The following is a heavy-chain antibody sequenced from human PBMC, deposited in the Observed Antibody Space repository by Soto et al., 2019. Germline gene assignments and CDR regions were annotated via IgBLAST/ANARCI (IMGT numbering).Heavy chain of an antibody. J-gene: IGHJ4*02. D-gene: IGHD3-22*01. CDR2: IYYSGST. Sequence: SETPSLTCTVSGGSISSYYWSWIRQPPGKGLEWIGYIYYSGSTNYNPSLKSRVTISVDTSKNQFSLKLSSVTAADTAVYYCARAESSGYYLPPYFDYWGQGTLVTVSS. CDR1: GGSISSYY. V-gene: IGHV4-59*01. CDR3: ARAESSGYYLPPYFDY.